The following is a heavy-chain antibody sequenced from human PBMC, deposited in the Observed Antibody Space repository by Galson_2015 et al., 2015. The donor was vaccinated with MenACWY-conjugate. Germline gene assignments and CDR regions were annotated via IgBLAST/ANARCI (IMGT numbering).Heavy chain of an antibody. Sequence: SVKVSCKASGGTFSSYAISWVRQAPGQGLEWMGGIIPIFGTANYAQKFQGRVTITADESTSTAYMELSSLRSEDTAVYYCARDVLEMATGGGFDYWGQGTLVTVSS. V-gene: IGHV1-69*13. CDR3: ARDVLEMATGGGFDY. D-gene: IGHD5-24*01. CDR2: IIPIFGTA. CDR1: GGTFSSYA. J-gene: IGHJ4*02.